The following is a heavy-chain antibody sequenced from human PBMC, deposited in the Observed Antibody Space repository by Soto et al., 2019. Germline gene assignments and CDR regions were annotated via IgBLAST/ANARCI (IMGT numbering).Heavy chain of an antibody. CDR2: INHSGST. Sequence: QVQLQQWGAGLLKPSETLSLTCAVYGGSFSGYYWNWIRQPPGKGLEWIGEINHSGSTNYNPSLKSLVTLAVDTSKDQFSLKLSSVTAADTSVYYCARVWGRIFVYWGQGTLVTVSS. D-gene: IGHD7-27*01. V-gene: IGHV4-34*01. J-gene: IGHJ4*02. CDR3: ARVWGRIFVY. CDR1: GGSFSGYY.